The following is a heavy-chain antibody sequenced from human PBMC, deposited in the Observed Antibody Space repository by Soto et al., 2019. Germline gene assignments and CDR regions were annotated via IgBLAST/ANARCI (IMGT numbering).Heavy chain of an antibody. CDR3: ARAADFWSGYPNFDY. J-gene: IGHJ4*02. Sequence: ASVKVSCKASGYTFTSYGISWVRQAPGQGLEWMGWISAYNGNTNYAQKLQGRVTMTTDTSTSTAYMELRSLRSDDTAVYYCARAADFWSGYPNFDYWGQGTLVTVSS. V-gene: IGHV1-18*01. D-gene: IGHD3-3*01. CDR1: GYTFTSYG. CDR2: ISAYNGNT.